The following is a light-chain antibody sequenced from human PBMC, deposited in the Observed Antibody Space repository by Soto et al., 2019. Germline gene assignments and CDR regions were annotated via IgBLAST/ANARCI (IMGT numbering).Light chain of an antibody. Sequence: DVQMTQSPSTLSASVGDRVTISCRASQSISWWLAWYQQKPGKAPKLLIYKASSLQSGVPSRFRDSGSGTEFTLTXSSLQXDDFATYYCQQYHSYPFTFGPGTRVDIK. CDR2: KAS. CDR3: QQYHSYPFT. V-gene: IGKV1-5*03. CDR1: QSISWW. J-gene: IGKJ3*01.